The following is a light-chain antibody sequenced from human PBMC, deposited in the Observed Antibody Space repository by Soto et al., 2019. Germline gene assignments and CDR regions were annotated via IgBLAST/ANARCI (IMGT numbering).Light chain of an antibody. Sequence: SYELTQPLSVSVALGQTARITCGGNNIGSKNVHWYQQKPGQAPVLVIYRDSNRPSGIPERFSGSNSGNTATLTISRAQAGDEADYYCQSYDNSLRGWVFGGGTKLTVL. CDR3: QSYDNSLRGWV. CDR1: NIGSKN. CDR2: RDS. V-gene: IGLV3-9*01. J-gene: IGLJ3*02.